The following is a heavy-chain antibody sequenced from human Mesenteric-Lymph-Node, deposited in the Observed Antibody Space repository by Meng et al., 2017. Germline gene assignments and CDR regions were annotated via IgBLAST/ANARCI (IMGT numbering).Heavy chain of an antibody. CDR2: IYFSGST. Sequence: SETLSLTCTVSGGTISSGGYYWSWIRQHPGKGLEWIGYIYFSGSTYYNPSLKSRVTISVDTSKNQFSLKLSSVTAADTAVYFCTRGSGWLIEYWGQGTLVTVSS. V-gene: IGHV4-31*03. D-gene: IGHD6-19*01. CDR3: TRGSGWLIEY. CDR1: GGTISSGGYY. J-gene: IGHJ4*02.